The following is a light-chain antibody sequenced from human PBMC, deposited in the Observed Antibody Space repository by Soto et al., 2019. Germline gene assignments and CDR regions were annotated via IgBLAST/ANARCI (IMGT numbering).Light chain of an antibody. Sequence: EILLMQSPGTLSLSAGERATLSCRASQSLSSNYLAWYQQRPGQAPRLLIYGASTRATGIPDRFSGSGSGTDFTLTISRLEPEDFAMYYCQQSADSWTFGQGTQVEVK. CDR1: QSLSSNY. V-gene: IGKV3-20*01. CDR3: QQSADSWT. J-gene: IGKJ1*01. CDR2: GAS.